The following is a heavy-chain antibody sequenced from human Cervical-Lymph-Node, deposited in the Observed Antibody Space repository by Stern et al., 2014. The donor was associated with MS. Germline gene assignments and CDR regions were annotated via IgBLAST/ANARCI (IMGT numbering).Heavy chain of an antibody. D-gene: IGHD3-22*01. CDR3: THVIVTYYRFDY. CDR1: GFSLSTNVVA. Sequence: QVPLKESGPTLVKPTQTLTLTCTFSGFSLSTNVVAVGRFRQPPGKALAWLALIYWDDDKRYSPSLKSRLTIAKDTSKNQVVLTMTNMDPVDTATYYCTHVIVTYYRFDYWGQGTLVTVSS. V-gene: IGHV2-5*02. CDR2: IYWDDDK. J-gene: IGHJ4*02.